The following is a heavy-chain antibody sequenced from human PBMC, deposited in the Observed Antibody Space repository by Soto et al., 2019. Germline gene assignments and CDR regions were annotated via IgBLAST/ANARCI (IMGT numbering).Heavy chain of an antibody. CDR1: GFTFDDYA. CDR2: ISWNSGSI. CDR3: AKDRTGYCSSTSCYAFYYYYMDV. V-gene: IGHV3-9*01. J-gene: IGHJ6*03. D-gene: IGHD2-2*01. Sequence: EVQLVESGGGLVQPGRSLRLSCAASGFTFDDYAMHWVRQAPGKGLEWVSGISWNSGSIGYADSVKGRFTISRDNAKNSLYLQMNSLRAEDTALYYCAKDRTGYCSSTSCYAFYYYYMDVWGKGTTVTVSS.